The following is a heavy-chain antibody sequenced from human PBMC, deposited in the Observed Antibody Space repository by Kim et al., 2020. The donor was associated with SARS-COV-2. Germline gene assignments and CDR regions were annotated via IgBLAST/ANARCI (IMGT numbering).Heavy chain of an antibody. CDR2: INWNGGST. CDR1: GFTFDDYG. D-gene: IGHD3-22*01. CDR3: ARGSSGYYNYYYGMDV. V-gene: IGHV3-20*04. Sequence: GGSLRLSCAASGFTFDDYGMSWVRQAPGKGLEWISGINWNGGSTGYADSVKGRFTISRDNTKNSLYLQMNSLRAEDTALYYCARGSSGYYNYYYGMDVWGQRTTVTVSS. J-gene: IGHJ6*02.